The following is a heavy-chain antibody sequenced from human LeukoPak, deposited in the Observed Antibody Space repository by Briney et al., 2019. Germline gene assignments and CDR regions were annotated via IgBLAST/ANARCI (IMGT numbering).Heavy chain of an antibody. CDR3: ARDRYFDWLYFDY. J-gene: IGHJ4*02. Sequence: ASVKVSCKASGYTFTSYYMHWVRQAPGQGLEWMGIINPSGGSTSYAQKFQGRVTMTTDTSTSTAYMELRSLRSDDTAVYYCARDRYFDWLYFDYWGQGTLVTVSS. D-gene: IGHD3-9*01. CDR1: GYTFTSYY. V-gene: IGHV1-46*01. CDR2: INPSGGST.